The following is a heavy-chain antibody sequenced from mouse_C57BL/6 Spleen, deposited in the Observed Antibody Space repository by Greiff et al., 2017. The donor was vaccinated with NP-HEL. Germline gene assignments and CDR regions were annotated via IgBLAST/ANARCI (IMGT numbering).Heavy chain of an antibody. Sequence: QVQLQQPGAELVMPGASVKLSCTASGYTFTSYWMHWVKQRPVQGLEWIGEIDPSDSYTNYNQKVKVKSTLTVDKASSTAYMQLSSLTSDDSAVYYCARPLNSWFAYWGQGTLFTVSA. CDR1: GYTFTSYW. V-gene: IGHV1-69*01. CDR3: ARPLNSWFAY. J-gene: IGHJ3*01. CDR2: IDPSDSYT.